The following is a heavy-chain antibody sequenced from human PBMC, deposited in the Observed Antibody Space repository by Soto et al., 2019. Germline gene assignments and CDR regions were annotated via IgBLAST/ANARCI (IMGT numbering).Heavy chain of an antibody. Sequence: SETLSLTCTVSGGSISSGGYYWSWIRQHPGKGLEWIGYIYYSGSTYYNPSLKSRVTISVDTSKNQFSLKLSSVTAADTAVYYCARTKRRDIRFLEFSGMDVWGQGTTVTVSS. CDR2: IYYSGST. CDR1: GGSISSGGYY. J-gene: IGHJ6*02. CDR3: ARTKRRDIRFLEFSGMDV. V-gene: IGHV4-31*03. D-gene: IGHD3-3*01.